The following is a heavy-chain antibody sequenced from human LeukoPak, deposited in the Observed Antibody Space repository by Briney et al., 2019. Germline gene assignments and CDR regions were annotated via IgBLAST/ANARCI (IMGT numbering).Heavy chain of an antibody. Sequence: SETLSFTCTVSAGSISSSSYYWGWIRQPPGKGLEWIGSIYYSGSTYYNPSLKSRVTISVDTSKNQFSLKLSSVTAADTAVYYCARNIRDGSGRLSPLFDYWGQGTLVTVSS. V-gene: IGHV4-39*01. J-gene: IGHJ4*02. CDR3: ARNIRDGSGRLSPLFDY. CDR1: AGSISSSSYY. CDR2: IYYSGST. D-gene: IGHD3-10*01.